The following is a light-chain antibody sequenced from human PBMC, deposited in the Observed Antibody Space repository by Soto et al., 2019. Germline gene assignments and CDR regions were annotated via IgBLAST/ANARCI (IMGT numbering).Light chain of an antibody. J-gene: IGKJ4*01. CDR3: QQSYSTPLT. CDR2: AAS. CDR1: QSISSY. Sequence: DIQMTQSPSSLSASVGDRVTITCRASQSISSYLNWYQQKPGKAPKLLIYAASSLQSGVPSRFSGSGSGTDFTLTISSLQPEDFATYYWQQSYSTPLTFGGGNKVEI. V-gene: IGKV1-39*01.